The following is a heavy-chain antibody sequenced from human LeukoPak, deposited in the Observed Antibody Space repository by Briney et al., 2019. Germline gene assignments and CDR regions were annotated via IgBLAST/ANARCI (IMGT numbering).Heavy chain of an antibody. J-gene: IGHJ6*03. CDR2: INHSGST. V-gene: IGHV4-34*01. CDR1: GGSFSCYY. D-gene: IGHD3-10*01. Sequence: PSETLSLTCAVYGGSFSCYYWSWIRQPPAKGLEWMGEINHSGSTNYNPSPTSRVTITVAAYKNQYSLHLRSLTPADTAVDKFSRGRSPITMVRGVKGGNYYYMAVWGKGTTVTVSS. CDR3: SRGRSPITMVRGVKGGNYYYMAV.